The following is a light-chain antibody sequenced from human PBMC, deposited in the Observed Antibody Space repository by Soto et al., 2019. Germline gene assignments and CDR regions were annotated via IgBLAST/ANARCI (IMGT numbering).Light chain of an antibody. CDR2: GAS. V-gene: IGKV3-20*01. CDR1: QSGSNDF. J-gene: IGKJ1*01. Sequence: EIALTQSPGILSLSPGERDTLSCRASQSGSNDFLAWYQQRPGQAPRLLIYGASTRANDVPERFSGSGSGADVTHSISRLEPEDFAVYYCQQYGSSPPRTLGQVTKVEMK. CDR3: QQYGSSPPRT.